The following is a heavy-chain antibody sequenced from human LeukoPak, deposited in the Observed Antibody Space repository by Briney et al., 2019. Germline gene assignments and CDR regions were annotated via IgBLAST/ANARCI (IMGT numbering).Heavy chain of an antibody. CDR3: ARPALYGSGSYYMYYFDY. Sequence: SETLSLTCAVYGGSFSGYYWSWIRQPPGKGLEWIGEINHSGSTNYNPSLKSRVTISVDTSKNQFSLKLSSVTAADTAVYYCARPALYGSGSYYMYYFDYWGQGTLVTVSS. CDR1: GGSFSGYY. J-gene: IGHJ4*02. V-gene: IGHV4-34*01. D-gene: IGHD3-10*01. CDR2: INHSGST.